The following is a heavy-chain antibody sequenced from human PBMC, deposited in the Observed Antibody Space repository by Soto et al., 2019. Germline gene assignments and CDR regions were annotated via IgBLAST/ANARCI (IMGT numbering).Heavy chain of an antibody. Sequence: GESLKISCKGSGYSFTSYWIGWVRQMPGNGLEWMGIIYPGDSDTRYSPSFQVQVTSSADKSISTAYLQWSSLKASDTAMYYCASGIAAAGSPEYYFDYWGQGTLVTVSS. D-gene: IGHD6-13*01. CDR1: GYSFTSYW. V-gene: IGHV5-51*01. CDR3: ASGIAAAGSPEYYFDY. J-gene: IGHJ4*02. CDR2: IYPGDSDT.